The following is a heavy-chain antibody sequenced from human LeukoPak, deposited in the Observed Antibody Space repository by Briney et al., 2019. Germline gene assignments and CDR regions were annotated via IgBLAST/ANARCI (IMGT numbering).Heavy chain of an antibody. J-gene: IGHJ4*02. CDR2: IGPDGDT. CDR1: GFTFSSHD. V-gene: IGHV3-13*01. CDR3: AKDGPRYCNGGSCYSYFDY. D-gene: IGHD2-15*01. Sequence: PGGSLRLSCAASGFTFSSHDMHWVRRATGKGLEWVSAIGPDGDTYYPGSVKGRFTISRDNSKNTLYLQMNSLRAEDTAVYYCAKDGPRYCNGGSCYSYFDYWGQGTLVTVSS.